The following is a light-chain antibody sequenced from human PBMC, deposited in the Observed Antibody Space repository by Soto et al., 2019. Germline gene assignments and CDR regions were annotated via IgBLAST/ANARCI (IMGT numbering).Light chain of an antibody. Sequence: EIVMTQSPATLSVSPGERATLSCRPSQSVTSNLAWYQQKPGQAPRLLIYGASTRATGIPAWFSGSGSGTEFTLTISSLQSEDFAVYYCQQYNLWPQTFGQGTKV. CDR3: QQYNLWPQT. CDR1: QSVTSN. V-gene: IGKV3-15*01. CDR2: GAS. J-gene: IGKJ1*01.